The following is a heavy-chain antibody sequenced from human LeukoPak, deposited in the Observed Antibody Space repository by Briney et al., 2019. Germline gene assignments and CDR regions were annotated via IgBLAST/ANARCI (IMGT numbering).Heavy chain of an antibody. CDR2: IYHSGST. Sequence: PSETLSLTCAVSVYSISSGYYWGWIRQPPGKGLEGIGSIYHSGSTYYNPSLKSRVTISVDTSKNQFSLKLSSVAAADTAVYYCARPSRVITTSHYDCCGQGALFTVSS. CDR1: VYSISSGYY. J-gene: IGHJ4*02. V-gene: IGHV4-38-2*01. CDR3: ARPSRVITTSHYDC. D-gene: IGHD3-22*01.